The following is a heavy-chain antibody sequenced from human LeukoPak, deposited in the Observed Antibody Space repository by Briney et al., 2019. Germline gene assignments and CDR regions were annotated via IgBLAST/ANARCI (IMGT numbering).Heavy chain of an antibody. D-gene: IGHD2-2*01. Sequence: GGSLRLFCAASGFTFSSYWMSWVRQAPGKGLEWVANIKQDGREKYYVDSVKGRFTISRDNAKNSLYLQMNSLRAEDTAVYYCAREDIVVVPAAESIYYYYGMDVWGQGTTVTVSS. J-gene: IGHJ6*02. CDR3: AREDIVVVPAAESIYYYYGMDV. V-gene: IGHV3-7*01. CDR1: GFTFSSYW. CDR2: IKQDGREK.